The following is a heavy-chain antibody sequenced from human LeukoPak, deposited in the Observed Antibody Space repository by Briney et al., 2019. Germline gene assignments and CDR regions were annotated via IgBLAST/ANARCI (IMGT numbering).Heavy chain of an antibody. Sequence: PGGSLRLSCAASGFTFSGYWMSWVRQAPGKGLEWVANIRQDGSDKYYVDSVKGRFTISRDNAKNTLYLQMNSLRAEDTAVYHCAREQRSSGWYGQERGREFDYWGQGTLVTVSS. CDR1: GFTFSGYW. V-gene: IGHV3-7*01. D-gene: IGHD6-19*01. CDR2: IRQDGSDK. J-gene: IGHJ4*02. CDR3: AREQRSSGWYGQERGREFDY.